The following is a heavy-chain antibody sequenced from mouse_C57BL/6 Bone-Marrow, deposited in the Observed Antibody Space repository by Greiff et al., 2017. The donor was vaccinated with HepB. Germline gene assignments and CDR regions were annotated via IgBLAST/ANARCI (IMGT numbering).Heavy chain of an antibody. D-gene: IGHD1-1*01. J-gene: IGHJ2*01. CDR1: GYAFSSYW. V-gene: IGHV1-80*01. CDR3: ARVAPYYYGSKDY. CDR2: IYPGDGDT. Sequence: QVQLQQSGAELVKPGASVKISCKASGYAFSSYWMNWVKQRPGKGLEWIGQIYPGDGDTNYNGKFKGKATLTADKSSSTAYMQLSSLTSEDSAVYFCARVAPYYYGSKDYWGQGTTLTVSS.